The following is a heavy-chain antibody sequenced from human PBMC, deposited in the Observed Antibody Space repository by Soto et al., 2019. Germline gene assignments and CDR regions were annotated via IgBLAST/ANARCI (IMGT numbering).Heavy chain of an antibody. V-gene: IGHV4-59*01. J-gene: IGHJ6*02. CDR1: GGSISSYY. D-gene: IGHD6-19*01. Sequence: SETLSLTCTVSGGSISSYYWSWIRQPPGKGLEWIGYIYYSGSTNYNPSLKSRVTISVDTSKNQFSLKLSSVTAADTAVYYCARARAVAGQRDYYYYGMDVWGQGTTVTVSS. CDR3: ARARAVAGQRDYYYYGMDV. CDR2: IYYSGST.